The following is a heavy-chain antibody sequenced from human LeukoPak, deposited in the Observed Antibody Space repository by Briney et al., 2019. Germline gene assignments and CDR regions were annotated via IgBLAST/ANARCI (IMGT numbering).Heavy chain of an antibody. CDR1: GFTVSSNY. Sequence: GGSLRLSCAASGFTVSSNYMSWVRQAPGKGLEWVSVIYSGGSTYYADSVKGRFTISRDNSKNTLYLQMNSLRAEDTAVCYCATELQSRYVDYYGMDVWGQGTTVTVSS. V-gene: IGHV3-53*01. D-gene: IGHD1-14*01. J-gene: IGHJ6*02. CDR3: ATELQSRYVDYYGMDV. CDR2: IYSGGST.